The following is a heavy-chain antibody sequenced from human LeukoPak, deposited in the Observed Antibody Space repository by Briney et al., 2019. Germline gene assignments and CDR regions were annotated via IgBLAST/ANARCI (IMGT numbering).Heavy chain of an antibody. Sequence: GESLRLSCAASGFTFSSYAMSWVRQAPGKGLEWVSASGSGGSTYYADSVKGRFTISRDNSKNTLYLQMNSLRAEDTAVYYCAEYSGYDSGLGYWGQGTLVTVSS. D-gene: IGHD5-12*01. CDR1: GFTFSSYA. V-gene: IGHV3-23*01. CDR2: SGSGGST. J-gene: IGHJ4*02. CDR3: AEYSGYDSGLGY.